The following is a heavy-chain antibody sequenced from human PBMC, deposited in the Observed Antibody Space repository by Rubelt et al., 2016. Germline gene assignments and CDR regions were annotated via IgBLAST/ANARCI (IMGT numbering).Heavy chain of an antibody. Sequence: NPSGGSTSYAQKFQGRVTMTRDTSTSTVYMELSSLRSEDTAVYYCARDFGTGTDQALDYWGQGTLVTVSS. CDR2: NPSGGST. V-gene: IGHV1-46*03. J-gene: IGHJ4*02. CDR3: ARDFGTGTDQALDY. D-gene: IGHD1-7*01.